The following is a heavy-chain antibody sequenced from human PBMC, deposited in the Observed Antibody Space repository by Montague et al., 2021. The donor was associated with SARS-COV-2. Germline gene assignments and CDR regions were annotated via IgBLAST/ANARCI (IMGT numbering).Heavy chain of an antibody. Sequence: SETLSLTCTVSGGSISSYYWSWIRQPAGKGLEWIGRLYTSGSTNYNPSLKSRVTISGDTSKNQFSLKLSSVTAADTAVYYCARERGPYYFDSSGYHNAFVIWGQGTMVTVSS. CDR1: GGSISSYY. CDR2: LYTSGST. CDR3: ARERGPYYFDSSGYHNAFVI. J-gene: IGHJ3*02. D-gene: IGHD3-22*01. V-gene: IGHV4-4*07.